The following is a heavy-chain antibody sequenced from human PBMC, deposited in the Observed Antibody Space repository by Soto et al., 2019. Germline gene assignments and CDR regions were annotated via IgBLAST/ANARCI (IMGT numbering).Heavy chain of an antibody. CDR2: FDPEDGET. Sequence: VKVSCKASGYTLTELSMHWVRQAPGKGLEWMGGFDPEDGETIYAQKFQGRVTMTEDTSTDTAYMELSSLRSEDTAVYYCATVGTDYIWGSYRQSWFDPWGQGTLVTVSS. D-gene: IGHD3-16*02. V-gene: IGHV1-24*01. CDR1: GYTLTELS. J-gene: IGHJ5*02. CDR3: ATVGTDYIWGSYRQSWFDP.